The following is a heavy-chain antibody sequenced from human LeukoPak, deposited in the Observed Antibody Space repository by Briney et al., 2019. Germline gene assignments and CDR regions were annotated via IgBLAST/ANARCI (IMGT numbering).Heavy chain of an antibody. CDR2: IFSRGSS. Sequence: SETLSLTCSVSGGSIRIYYWSWIRQPPGKGLEWIGYIFSRGSSNYSPSLKSRVTISVDTSKNRFSLKLSSVTAADTAVYFCARPSDSSAYYYLDYWGQGTLVTVSS. D-gene: IGHD3-22*01. CDR1: GGSIRIYY. CDR3: ARPSDSSAYYYLDY. J-gene: IGHJ4*02. V-gene: IGHV4-59*01.